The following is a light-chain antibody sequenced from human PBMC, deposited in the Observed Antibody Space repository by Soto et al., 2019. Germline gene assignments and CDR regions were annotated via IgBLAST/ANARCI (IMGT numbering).Light chain of an antibody. CDR1: SSDVGGYNS. J-gene: IGLJ1*01. V-gene: IGLV2-14*01. CDR3: SSYTTGGSYV. CDR2: DVS. Sequence: QSALTQPASVSGSPELSIAISCTGTSSDVGGYNSVSWYQQHPGKAPKLMIYDVSNRPSGVSNRFSGSKSGNTASLTISGLQAEDEGDYYCSSYTTGGSYVFGTGTKLTVL.